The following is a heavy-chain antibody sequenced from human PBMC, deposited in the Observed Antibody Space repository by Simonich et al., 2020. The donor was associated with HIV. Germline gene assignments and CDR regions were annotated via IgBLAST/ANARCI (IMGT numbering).Heavy chain of an antibody. D-gene: IGHD3-10*01. CDR2: NNTNTETP. CDR3: AREDYSGSATYPGDY. J-gene: IGHJ4*02. V-gene: IGHV7-4-1*01. CDR1: GYTFTNYA. Sequence: QVQLVQSGSELRKPGASVKVSCKASGYTFTNYAINWVRQAPGQGLEWMGCNNTNTETPTYAQDFTGRFVFSLKTSVSTAYLQIRSLKSEDTAVYFCAREDYSGSATYPGDYWGQGTLVTVSS.